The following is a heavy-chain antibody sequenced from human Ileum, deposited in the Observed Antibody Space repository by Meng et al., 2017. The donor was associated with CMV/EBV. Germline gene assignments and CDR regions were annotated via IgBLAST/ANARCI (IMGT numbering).Heavy chain of an antibody. J-gene: IGHJ6*02. CDR1: GYTFTRLG. V-gene: IGHV1-69*10. Sequence: SVKVSCLASGYTFTRLGINWVRQAPGQALEWMGVIIPILGIANYAQKFQGRVTITADKSTSTAYMELSSLRSEDTAVYYCARGTTYYDFWSGYPTHYYGMDVWGQGTTVTVSS. CDR2: IIPILGIA. D-gene: IGHD3-3*01. CDR3: ARGTTYYDFWSGYPTHYYGMDV.